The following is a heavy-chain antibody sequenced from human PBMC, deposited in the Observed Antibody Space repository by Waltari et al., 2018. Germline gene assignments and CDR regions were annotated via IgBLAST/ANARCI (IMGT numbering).Heavy chain of an antibody. Sequence: QVQLVQSGAEVKKPGSSVKVSCKASGGTFSSYAISWVRQAPGQGLEWMGGIIPILGIATSAQKFHRRVTITAHDATSTAYMELSSLRSEGTAVSYCARAPSIGRPPNCFDPRGPGTLVNVSS. CDR3: ARAPSIGRPPNCFDP. D-gene: IGHD6-25*01. V-gene: IGHV1-69*04. CDR1: GGTFSSYA. J-gene: IGHJ5*02. CDR2: IIPILGIA.